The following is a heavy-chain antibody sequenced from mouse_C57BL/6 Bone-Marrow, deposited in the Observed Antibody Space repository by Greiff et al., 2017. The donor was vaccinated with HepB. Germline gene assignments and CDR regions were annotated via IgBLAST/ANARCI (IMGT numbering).Heavy chain of an antibody. J-gene: IGHJ2*01. Sequence: QVQLQQSGPGLVQPSQSLSITCTVSGFSLTSYGVHWVRQSPGKGLEWLGVIWRGGSTDYNAAFMSRLSITKDNSKSQVFFKMNSLQADDTAIYYCAKSDDYDGYYFDYWGQGTTLTVSS. D-gene: IGHD2-4*01. CDR1: GFSLTSYG. CDR3: AKSDDYDGYYFDY. CDR2: IWRGGST. V-gene: IGHV2-5*01.